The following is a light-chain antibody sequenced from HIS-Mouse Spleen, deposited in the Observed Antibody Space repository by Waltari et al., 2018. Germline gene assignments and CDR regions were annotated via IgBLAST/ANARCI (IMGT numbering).Light chain of an antibody. J-gene: IGLJ3*02. CDR2: RNN. V-gene: IGLV1-47*01. CDR3: AAWDDSLSGPV. CDR1: SPNIGSNY. Sequence: QSVLTQPPSASGTPGQRATLSCSGSSPNIGSNYGYWYQQLPGTAPKLLIYRNNQRPSGVPDRFSGSKSGTSASLAISGLRSEDEADYYCAAWDDSLSGPVFGGGTKLTVL.